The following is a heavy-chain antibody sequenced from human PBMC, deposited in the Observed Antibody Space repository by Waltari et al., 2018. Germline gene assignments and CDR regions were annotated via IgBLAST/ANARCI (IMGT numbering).Heavy chain of an antibody. CDR3: ARGKVGMDV. CDR1: GFIFSNYW. Sequence: EVQLVESGGGLVQPGGSLRLSCAASGFIFSNYWMGWVRQAPGKGLEWVANIKQDGSEKNYVDSVKGRFTISRDNAKNSLYLQMNSLRAEDTAVYYCARGKVGMDVWGQGTTVTVSS. J-gene: IGHJ6*02. V-gene: IGHV3-7*01. CDR2: IKQDGSEK.